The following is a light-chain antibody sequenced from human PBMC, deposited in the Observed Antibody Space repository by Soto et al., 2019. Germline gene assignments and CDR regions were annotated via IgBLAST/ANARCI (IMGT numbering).Light chain of an antibody. J-gene: IGLJ1*01. Sequence: QSALTQPASVSGSPGQSITISCTGTSSDVGGHNYVSWYQQHPGKAPKLMIYEVSNRPSGVSNRFSGSKSGNTASLTISGLQAEDEADYYCSSYTRSNPPYVFGTGTKVTVL. CDR3: SSYTRSNPPYV. CDR2: EVS. CDR1: SSDVGGHNY. V-gene: IGLV2-14*01.